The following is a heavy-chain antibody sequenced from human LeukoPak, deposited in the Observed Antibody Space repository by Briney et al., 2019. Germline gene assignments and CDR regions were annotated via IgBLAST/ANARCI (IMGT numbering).Heavy chain of an antibody. J-gene: IGHJ4*02. CDR3: AKDHSSGWYEDYYFDY. CDR2: ISGSGGST. D-gene: IGHD6-19*01. CDR1: GFTFSSYA. V-gene: IGHV3-23*01. Sequence: GGSLRLSCAASGFTFSSYAMSWVRQAPGKGLEWVSAISGSGGSTYYADSVKGRFTISRDNSKNTLCLQMNSLRAEDTAVYYCAKDHSSGWYEDYYFDYWGQGTLVTVSS.